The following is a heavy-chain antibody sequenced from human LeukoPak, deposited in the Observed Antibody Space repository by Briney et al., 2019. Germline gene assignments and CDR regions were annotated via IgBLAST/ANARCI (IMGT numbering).Heavy chain of an antibody. V-gene: IGHV6-1*01. CDR2: TYYRSKWYN. J-gene: IGHJ4*02. CDR1: GDSVSSNSAA. CDR3: ARQSAVAGERFYFDY. D-gene: IGHD6-19*01. Sequence: SQTLSLTCAISGDSVSSNSAAWIWIRQSPSRGLEWLGRTYYRSKWYNDYAVSVKSRITIDPDTSKTQFSLHLNSVTPEDTAIYYCARQSAVAGERFYFDYWGQGTLVTVSS.